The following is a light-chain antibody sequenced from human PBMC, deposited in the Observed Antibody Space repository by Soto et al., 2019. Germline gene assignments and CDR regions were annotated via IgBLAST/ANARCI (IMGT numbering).Light chain of an antibody. CDR1: RDVGSD. J-gene: IGKJ1*01. V-gene: IGKV1-39*01. CDR3: QQSYNSPPT. Sequence: TQMTQSPLSLSASVGEKIIITCRASRDVGSDVSWYQQKPGKAPKLLIYAASTLQSGIPSRFSGSGSGTDFIFTITSLQPEDFATYFCQQSYNSPPTFGQGTKVDIK. CDR2: AAS.